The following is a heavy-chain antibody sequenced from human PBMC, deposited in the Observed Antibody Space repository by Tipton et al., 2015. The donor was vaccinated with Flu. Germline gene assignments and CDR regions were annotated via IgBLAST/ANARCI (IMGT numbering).Heavy chain of an antibody. CDR2: INHSGST. D-gene: IGHD3-16*01. CDR1: GGSFSGYY. J-gene: IGHJ4*02. CDR3: ARAALGDQPYYFDY. Sequence: TLSLTCAVYGGSFSGYYWSWIRQPPGKGLEWIGEINHSGSTNYNPSLKSRVTISVDTSKNQFSLKLSSVTAADTAVYYCARAALGDQPYYFDYWGQGTLVTVSS. V-gene: IGHV4-34*01.